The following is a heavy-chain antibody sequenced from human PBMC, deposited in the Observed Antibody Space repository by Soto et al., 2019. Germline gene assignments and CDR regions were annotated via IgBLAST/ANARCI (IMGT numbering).Heavy chain of an antibody. CDR3: TRGVLYDY. D-gene: IGHD2-15*01. V-gene: IGHV3-74*01. CDR1: GFTFSNYW. CDR2: IDRDGSST. J-gene: IGHJ4*02. Sequence: EVQLVESGGGLVQPGGSLRLSCAASGFTFSNYWMHWVRQAPGKGLVWVSRIDRDGSSTNYADSAKGRFTISRDNAKNTLSLHMNSLRPEDTAVNYCTRGVLYDYWGQGTLVTVPS.